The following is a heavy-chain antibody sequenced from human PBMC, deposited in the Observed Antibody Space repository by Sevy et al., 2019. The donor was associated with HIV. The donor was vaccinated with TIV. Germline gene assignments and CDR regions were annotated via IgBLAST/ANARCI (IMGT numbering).Heavy chain of an antibody. CDR2: NNPNSGGT. V-gene: IGHV1-2*06. D-gene: IGHD6-19*01. CDR3: ARGGGYSSGWWTFDY. J-gene: IGHJ4*02. Sequence: ASVKVSCKASGYFFTGYYLHWVRQTPGQGLEWMGRNNPNSGGTNYAQNFQGRVTMTRDTSISTAYMELSRLRSDDTAVYYCARGGGYSSGWWTFDYWGQGTLVTVSS. CDR1: GYFFTGYY.